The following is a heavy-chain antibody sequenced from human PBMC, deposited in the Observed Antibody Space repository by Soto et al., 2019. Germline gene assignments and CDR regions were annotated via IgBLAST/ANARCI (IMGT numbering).Heavy chain of an antibody. CDR3: AREPYHITGNRIDS. CDR2: VYHTGST. Sequence: SETLSFTCTVSGGSISGDYYWNWIRQAPGKGLEWIGYVYHTGSTYHNPSLKSRGSISVDTSNNQFSLKLSSVTAADAAVYFCAREPYHITGNRIDSWGQGIPVTVSS. D-gene: IGHD3-10*01. V-gene: IGHV4-30-4*01. J-gene: IGHJ5*01. CDR1: GGSISGDYY.